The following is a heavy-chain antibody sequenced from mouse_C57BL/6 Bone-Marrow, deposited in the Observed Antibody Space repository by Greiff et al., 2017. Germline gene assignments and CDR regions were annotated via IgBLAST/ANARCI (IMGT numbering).Heavy chain of an antibody. D-gene: IGHD2-10*02. CDR1: GYSITSGYY. Sequence: ESGPGLVKPSQSLSLTCSVTGYSITSGYYWNWIRQFPGNKLEWMGYISYDGSNNYNPSLKNRISITRDTSKNQFFLKLNSVTTEDTATYYCARGGYGIHMDYWGQGTSVTVSS. J-gene: IGHJ4*01. CDR3: ARGGYGIHMDY. V-gene: IGHV3-6*01. CDR2: ISYDGSN.